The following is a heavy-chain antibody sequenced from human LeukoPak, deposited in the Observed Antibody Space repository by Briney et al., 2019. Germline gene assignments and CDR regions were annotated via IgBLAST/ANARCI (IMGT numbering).Heavy chain of an antibody. Sequence: VSVKVSCKASGYTFTTNDTNWVRQATGQGLEWMGWMNPNSGNTGYAQKFQGRITMTRNTSISTAYMELRSLRSEDTAVYYCARGREYSTGPGFDYWGQGTLVTVSS. V-gene: IGHV1-8*01. CDR2: MNPNSGNT. J-gene: IGHJ4*02. CDR3: ARGREYSTGPGFDY. D-gene: IGHD2-8*02. CDR1: GYTFTTND.